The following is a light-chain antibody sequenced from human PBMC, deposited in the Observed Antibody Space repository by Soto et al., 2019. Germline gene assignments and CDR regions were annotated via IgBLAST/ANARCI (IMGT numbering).Light chain of an antibody. CDR2: LGS. V-gene: IGKV2-28*01. J-gene: IGKJ3*01. CDR3: MQALQSSRG. CDR1: QSLLHSNGYNY. Sequence: DIVMTQSPLSLPVTPGEPASISCRSSQSLLHSNGYNYLDWYLQKPGQSPQLLIYLGSNRASGVPDRFSGCGSGTDFTLKISRVEAVDVGFYYCMQALQSSRGFGPGTKVDIK.